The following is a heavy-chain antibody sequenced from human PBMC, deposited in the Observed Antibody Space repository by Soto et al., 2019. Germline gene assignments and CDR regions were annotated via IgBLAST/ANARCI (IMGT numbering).Heavy chain of an antibody. V-gene: IGHV3-23*01. CDR2: ISGAGDTT. J-gene: IGHJ4*02. CDR1: GFTFSNFG. CDR3: AKSFTQSNVWRAYRHKTHFDY. Sequence: EVRLLESGGGLVQPGGSLRLSCEASGFTFSNFGMDWVRRAPGKGLEWISFISGAGDTTYYADSVKGRFIISRDNSKNTLYLQMNSLRTEDTGIYFCAKSFTQSNVWRAYRHKTHFDYWGQGALVTVTS. D-gene: IGHD3-16*02.